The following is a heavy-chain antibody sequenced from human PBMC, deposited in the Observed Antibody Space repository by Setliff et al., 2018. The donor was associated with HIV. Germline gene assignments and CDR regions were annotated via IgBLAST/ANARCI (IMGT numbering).Heavy chain of an antibody. CDR1: GVSISSGGYY. D-gene: IGHD3-3*02. J-gene: IGHJ4*02. Sequence: SETLSLTCTVSGVSISSGGYYWNWIRQHPGKGLEWIGYISSRGSTYYNPSLKSRITMSVDTSQNQVSLKLSSVTAADTAVYFCAGLEKLDDISYFDYWGQGTLVTVSS. CDR3: AGLEKLDDISYFDY. V-gene: IGHV4-31*03. CDR2: ISSRGST.